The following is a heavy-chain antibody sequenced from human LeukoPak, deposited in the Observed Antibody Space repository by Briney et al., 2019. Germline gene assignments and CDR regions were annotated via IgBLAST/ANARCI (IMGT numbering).Heavy chain of an antibody. Sequence: ASVKVSCKASGYTFTSYGISWVRQAPGQGLEGMGWISAYNGNTNYAQKLQGRVTMTTDTSTSTAYMELRSLRSDDTAVYYCARDVREGYYYYYGMDVWGQGTTVTVSS. CDR1: GYTFTSYG. V-gene: IGHV1-18*01. CDR3: ARDVREGYYYYYGMDV. D-gene: IGHD1-26*01. CDR2: ISAYNGNT. J-gene: IGHJ6*02.